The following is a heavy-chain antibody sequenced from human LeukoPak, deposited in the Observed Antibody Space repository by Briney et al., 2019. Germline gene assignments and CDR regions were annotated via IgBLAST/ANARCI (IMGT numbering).Heavy chain of an antibody. D-gene: IGHD5-18*01. Sequence: GGSLRLSCAASGFTFSSYAMSWVRQAPGKGLEWVGRIKSKTDGGTTDYAAPGKGTFTISRDDSKSTLYLQMNSLESEDTAVYYCTTDPPGHSFEQGSVYWGQGTLVTVSS. CDR1: GFTFSSYA. J-gene: IGHJ4*02. V-gene: IGHV3-15*01. CDR3: TTDPPGHSFEQGSVY. CDR2: IKSKTDGGTT.